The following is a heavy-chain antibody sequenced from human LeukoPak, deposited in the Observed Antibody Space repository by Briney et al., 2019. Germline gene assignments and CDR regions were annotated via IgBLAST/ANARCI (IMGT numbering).Heavy chain of an antibody. CDR3: ARLIHQYYYDSSGYYTTTTYYFDY. J-gene: IGHJ4*02. CDR1: GFTFSSYW. Sequence: PGGSLRLSCAASGFTFSSYWMSWVRQAPGKGVEWVANIKQDGREKYYVDSVKGRFTISRDNAKNSLYLQMNRLRAEDTAVYYCARLIHQYYYDSSGYYTTTTYYFDYWGQGTLVTVSS. CDR2: IKQDGREK. V-gene: IGHV3-7*01. D-gene: IGHD3-22*01.